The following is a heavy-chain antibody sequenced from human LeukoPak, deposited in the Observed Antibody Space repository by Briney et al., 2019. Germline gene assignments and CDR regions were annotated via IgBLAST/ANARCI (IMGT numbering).Heavy chain of an antibody. CDR2: ISGSGGST. Sequence: GGSLRLSCAASGFTFSSYAMSWVRQAPGKGPEWVSAISGSGGSTYYADSVKGRFTISRDNSKNTLYLQMNSLRAEDTAVYYCARDLNEGYSSGCFYYWGQGTLVTVSS. V-gene: IGHV3-23*01. CDR1: GFTFSSYA. CDR3: ARDLNEGYSSGCFYY. J-gene: IGHJ4*02. D-gene: IGHD6-19*01.